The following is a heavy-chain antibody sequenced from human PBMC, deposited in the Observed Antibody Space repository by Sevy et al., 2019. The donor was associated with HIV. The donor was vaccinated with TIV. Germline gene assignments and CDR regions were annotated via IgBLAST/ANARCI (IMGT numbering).Heavy chain of an antibody. Sequence: GGSLRLSCAASGFTFDDYAMHWVRQAPGKGLEWVSGISWNSGSIGYADSVKGRFTISRDNANNSLYLQMNSLRAEDTALYYCAKDLLRTSYYYGMDVWGQGTTVTVSS. CDR3: AKDLLRTSYYYGMDV. V-gene: IGHV3-9*01. CDR1: GFTFDDYA. CDR2: ISWNSGSI. J-gene: IGHJ6*02. D-gene: IGHD1-26*01.